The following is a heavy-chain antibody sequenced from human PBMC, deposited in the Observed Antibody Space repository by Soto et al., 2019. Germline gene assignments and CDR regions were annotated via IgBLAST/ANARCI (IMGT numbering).Heavy chain of an antibody. CDR2: ISPYTGDT. D-gene: IGHD6-19*01. J-gene: IGHJ5*02. CDR1: GYTFTDYG. Sequence: QVQLVQSGAEVKKPGASVKVSCKASGYTFTDYGISWVRQAPGQGLEWMGWISPYTGDTKYPQRLQGRVTVTADTSTSTAYMELRSLKSDDTAVYYCAKTGGWNWCDPWGQGTLVSVSS. CDR3: AKTGGWNWCDP. V-gene: IGHV1-18*01.